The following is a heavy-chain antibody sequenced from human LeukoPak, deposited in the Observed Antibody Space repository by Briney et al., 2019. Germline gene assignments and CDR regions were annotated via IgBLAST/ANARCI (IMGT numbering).Heavy chain of an antibody. V-gene: IGHV3-7*03. CDR1: GFTFSSYW. J-gene: IGHJ6*02. CDR3: ARGGGLDV. Sequence: GGSLRLSCAASGFTFSSYWMNWARQAPGKGLEWVASINHNGNANYYVDSVKGRFTISRDNAKNSLYLQMSNLRAKDTAVYFCARGGGLDVWGQGATVTVSS. CDR2: INHNGNAN. D-gene: IGHD3-16*01.